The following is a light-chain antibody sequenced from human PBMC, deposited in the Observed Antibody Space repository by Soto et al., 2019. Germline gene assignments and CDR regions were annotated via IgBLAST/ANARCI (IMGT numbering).Light chain of an antibody. V-gene: IGKV1-12*01. CDR2: AAS. CDR3: QPVKGLTLT. J-gene: IGKJ4*02. Sequence: DIQMAQSPSSVSAFVGDRVAVTCRAIQDITTWLAWYQKKPGEARRHLIYAASSLHSGVPTRLSGSGTGTEFTLTISNLQPEDSAIYSCQPVKGLTLTFGGGIKVDIK. CDR1: QDITTW.